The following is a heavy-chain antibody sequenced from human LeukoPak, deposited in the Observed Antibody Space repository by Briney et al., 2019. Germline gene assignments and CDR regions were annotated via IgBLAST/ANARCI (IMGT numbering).Heavy chain of an antibody. CDR1: GFTFIGYG. J-gene: IGHJ4*02. Sequence: PGRSLRLSCAASGFTFIGYGMHAVRQAPRKRLQRVAVIWDDGSNKYYADYVKGRFTISRENSKNTLYLQMNSLRAEDTAVYYCASLRYFQQTISDYWGQGTLVTVSS. CDR2: IWDDGSNK. D-gene: IGHD3-9*01. CDR3: ASLRYFQQTISDY. V-gene: IGHV3-33*01.